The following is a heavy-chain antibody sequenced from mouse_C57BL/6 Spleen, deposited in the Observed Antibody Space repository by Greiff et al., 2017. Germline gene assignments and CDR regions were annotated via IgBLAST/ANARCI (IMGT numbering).Heavy chain of an antibody. CDR1: GYTFTSYW. J-gene: IGHJ3*01. CDR3: ARVEGKSPWFAY. V-gene: IGHV1-50*01. CDR2: IDPSDSYT. Sequence: QVQLQQPGAELVKPGASVKLSCKASGYTFTSYWMQWVKQRPGQGLEWIGEIDPSDSYTNYNQKFKGKATLTVDTSSSTAYMQLSSLTSEDSAVYYCARVEGKSPWFAYWGQGTLVTVSA.